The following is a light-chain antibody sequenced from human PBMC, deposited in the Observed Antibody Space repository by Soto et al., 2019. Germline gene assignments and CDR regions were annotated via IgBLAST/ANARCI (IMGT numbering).Light chain of an antibody. CDR2: GNT. V-gene: IGLV1-40*01. Sequence: QSVLTQPPSVSGAPGQRGTISCTGGSSNIGAGYDVHWYQQLPGTAPKLLIYGNTNRPSGVPDRFSGSKSGTSASLAITGFQAEDEAGYYCQSYDSSLTGVVFGGGTKLTVL. J-gene: IGLJ2*01. CDR1: SSNIGAGYD. CDR3: QSYDSSLTGVV.